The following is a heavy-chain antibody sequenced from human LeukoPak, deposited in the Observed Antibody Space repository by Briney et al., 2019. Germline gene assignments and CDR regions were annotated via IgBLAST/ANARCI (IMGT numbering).Heavy chain of an antibody. Sequence: SETLSLTCTVSGGSISSYYWSWIRQPPGKGLEWIGYIYYSGSTNYNPSLKSRVTMSVDTSKNQFSLKLSSVTAADTAVYYCASAVATIPHWFDPWGQGTLVTVSS. CDR2: IYYSGST. D-gene: IGHD5-24*01. V-gene: IGHV4-59*01. CDR1: GGSISSYY. J-gene: IGHJ5*02. CDR3: ASAVATIPHWFDP.